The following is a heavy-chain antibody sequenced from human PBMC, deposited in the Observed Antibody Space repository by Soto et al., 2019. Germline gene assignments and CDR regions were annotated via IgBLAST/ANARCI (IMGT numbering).Heavy chain of an antibody. J-gene: IGHJ3*02. V-gene: IGHV1-18*01. D-gene: IGHD1-26*01. CDR2: ISAYNGNT. CDR3: ARGVVGATTHVDAFDI. CDR1: GYTFTSYG. Sequence: ASLKVSCKASGYTFTSYGISWVRQAPGQGLEWMGWISAYNGNTNYAQKLQGRVTMTTDTSTSTAYMELRSLRSDDTAVYYCARGVVGATTHVDAFDIWGQGTMVTVSS.